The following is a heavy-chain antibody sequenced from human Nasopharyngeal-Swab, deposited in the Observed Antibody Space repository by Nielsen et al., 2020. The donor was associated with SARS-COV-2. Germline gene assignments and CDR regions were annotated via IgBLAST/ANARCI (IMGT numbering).Heavy chain of an antibody. CDR1: GYTFTNYG. CDR3: ARDRRDVVVVVAAGGPDY. J-gene: IGHJ4*02. Sequence: ASVKVSCKAFGYTFTNYGITWVRQAPGQGLEWMGWISTYNSNTNYRQKLRGRVTMTTDTSTSTAYMELRSLRSDDTAMYYCARDRRDVVVVVAAGGPDYWGQGTLVTVSS. D-gene: IGHD2-15*01. V-gene: IGHV1-18*01. CDR2: ISTYNSNT.